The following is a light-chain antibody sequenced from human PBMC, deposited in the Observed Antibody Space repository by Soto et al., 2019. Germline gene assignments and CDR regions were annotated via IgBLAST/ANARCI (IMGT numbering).Light chain of an antibody. CDR2: GTS. Sequence: EIVLTQSPGTLSLSPGERATLSCRASQSVSSNLAWYQQKPGQAATLLIYGTSTRGSGIPARFSGGGSGTDFSLTIISLVHEESSVYYCQQRSSSPPPITFGQGTKVAIK. CDR1: QSVSSN. CDR3: QQRSSSPPPIT. V-gene: IGKV3-11*01. J-gene: IGKJ1*01.